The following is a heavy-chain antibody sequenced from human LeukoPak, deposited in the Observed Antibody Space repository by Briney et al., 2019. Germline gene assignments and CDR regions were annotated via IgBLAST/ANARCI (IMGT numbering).Heavy chain of an antibody. Sequence: SETLSLTCAVYGGSFSGYYWSWIRQPPGKGLEWIGEINHSGSTNYNPSLKSRVTKSVDTSKNQFSLKLSSVTAADAAVYYCARGKPLLRLFDPWGQGTLVTVSS. D-gene: IGHD3-16*01. CDR3: ARGKPLLRLFDP. CDR2: INHSGST. J-gene: IGHJ5*02. V-gene: IGHV4-34*01. CDR1: GGSFSGYY.